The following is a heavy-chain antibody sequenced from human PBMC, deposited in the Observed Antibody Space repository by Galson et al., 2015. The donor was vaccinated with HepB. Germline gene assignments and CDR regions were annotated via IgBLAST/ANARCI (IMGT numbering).Heavy chain of an antibody. J-gene: IGHJ4*02. Sequence: SVKVSCKASGYTFTINGISWVRQTPRQGLEWLGRISAYGGNTKYAQKYQGRITLTRDTSTSTAYMELRSLRSDDTAVYYCARDRDYRFDYWGQGTLVTVSS. D-gene: IGHD4/OR15-4a*01. V-gene: IGHV1-18*04. CDR1: GYTFTING. CDR3: ARDRDYRFDY. CDR2: ISAYGGNT.